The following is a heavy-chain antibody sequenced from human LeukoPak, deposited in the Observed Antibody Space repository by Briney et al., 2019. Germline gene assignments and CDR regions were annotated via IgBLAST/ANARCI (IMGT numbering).Heavy chain of an antibody. D-gene: IGHD4-23*01. V-gene: IGHV4-30-4*08. Sequence: SQTLSLTCTVSGGSISSGDYYWSWIRQPPGKGLEWIGYIYYSGSTNYNPSLKSRVTISVDTSKNQFSLKLSSVTAADTAVYYCARGGGYGGNRAPSTYAFDIWGQGTMVTVSS. CDR1: GGSISSGDYY. J-gene: IGHJ3*02. CDR3: ARGGGYGGNRAPSTYAFDI. CDR2: IYYSGST.